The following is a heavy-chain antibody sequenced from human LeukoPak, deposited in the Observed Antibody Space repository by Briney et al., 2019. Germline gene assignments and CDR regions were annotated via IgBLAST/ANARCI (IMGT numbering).Heavy chain of an antibody. CDR1: GGSISSYY. V-gene: IGHV4-59*01. D-gene: IGHD3-10*01. Sequence: PSETLSLTCTVSGGSISSYYWSWIRQPPGKGLEWIGYIYYSGSTNYNPSLKSRVTISVDTSKNQFSLKLSSVTAADTAVYYCARETYYGSGSYYKGDAFDIWGQGTMVTVSS. CDR2: IYYSGST. CDR3: ARETYYGSGSYYKGDAFDI. J-gene: IGHJ3*02.